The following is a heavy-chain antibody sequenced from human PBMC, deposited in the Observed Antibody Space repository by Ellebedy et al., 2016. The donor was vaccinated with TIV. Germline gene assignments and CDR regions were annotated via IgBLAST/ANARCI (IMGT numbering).Heavy chain of an antibody. D-gene: IGHD4-17*01. CDR2: IKQDGSEK. CDR1: GFTFSGYW. J-gene: IGHJ4*02. V-gene: IGHV3-7*03. CDR3: ARDKIWTTVTTGSFDY. Sequence: GESLKISCAASGFTFSGYWMSWVRQAPGKGLEWVANIKQDGSEKYYVDSVKGRFTFSRDNAKNSLYLQMNSLRAKDTAVYYCARDKIWTTVTTGSFDYWGQGTLVTVSS.